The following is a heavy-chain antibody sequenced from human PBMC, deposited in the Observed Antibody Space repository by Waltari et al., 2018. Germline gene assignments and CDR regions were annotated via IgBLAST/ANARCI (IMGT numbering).Heavy chain of an antibody. J-gene: IGHJ6*02. D-gene: IGHD6-19*01. CDR1: GSTFTGYY. CDR3: ASLDPPNSGWYPGYYGMDV. Sequence: QVQLVQSGAEVKKPGASVKVSCKASGSTFTGYYIPWVRQAPGQGLEWMGWINPNSGGTNYAQKFQGRVTMTRDTSISTAYMELSRLRSDDTAVYYCASLDPPNSGWYPGYYGMDVWGQGTTVTVSS. V-gene: IGHV1-2*02. CDR2: INPNSGGT.